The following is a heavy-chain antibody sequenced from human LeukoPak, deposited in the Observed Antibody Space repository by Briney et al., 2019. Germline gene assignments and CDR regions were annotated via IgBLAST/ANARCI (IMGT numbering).Heavy chain of an antibody. Sequence: GGSLRLSCAASGFTFSSYSMNWVRQAPGKGLEWVSSISSSSSYIYYADSVKGRFTISRDNAKNSLHLQMNSLRAEDTAVYYCARHRYYYDTTSYAFDSWGQGILVTVSS. J-gene: IGHJ4*02. CDR2: ISSSSSYI. V-gene: IGHV3-21*01. D-gene: IGHD3-22*01. CDR1: GFTFSSYS. CDR3: ARHRYYYDTTSYAFDS.